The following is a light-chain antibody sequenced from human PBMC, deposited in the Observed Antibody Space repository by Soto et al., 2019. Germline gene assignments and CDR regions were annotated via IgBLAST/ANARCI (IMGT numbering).Light chain of an antibody. CDR1: QSVSSN. CDR3: QQYNNWPPWT. V-gene: IGKV3-15*01. CDR2: GAS. J-gene: IGKJ1*01. Sequence: EMVMTPSPATLSVSPGGRATLSCRASQSVSSNLAWYQQKPGQAPRLLIYGASTRATGIPARFSGSESGTEFTLTISSLQSEDFAVYYCQQYNNWPPWTFGQGTKVDI.